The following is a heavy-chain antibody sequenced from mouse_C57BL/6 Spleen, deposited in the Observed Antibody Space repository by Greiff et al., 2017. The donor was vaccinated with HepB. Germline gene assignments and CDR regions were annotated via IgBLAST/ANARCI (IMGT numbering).Heavy chain of an antibody. D-gene: IGHD1-1*01. CDR1: GFTFSSYA. V-gene: IGHV5-4*01. J-gene: IGHJ4*01. CDR3: ARDPATVVAPAMDY. CDR2: ISDGGSYT. Sequence: EVQLVESGGGLVKPGGSLKLSCAASGFTFSSYAMSWVRQTPEKRLEWVATISDGGSYTYYQDNVKGGFTISRDNAKNNLYLQMSHLKSEDIAMYYCARDPATVVAPAMDYWGQGTSVTVSS.